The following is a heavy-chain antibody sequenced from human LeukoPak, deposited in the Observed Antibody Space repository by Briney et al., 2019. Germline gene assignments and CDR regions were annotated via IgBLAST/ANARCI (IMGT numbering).Heavy chain of an antibody. V-gene: IGHV3-74*01. CDR3: ARGGGYRYGSFDY. Sequence: GGSLRLSCAASGIIFSNYWRHWVRQAPGKGLVWVSRINRDGSSTSYADSVKGRFTISRDNAKNTLYLQMNSLRAEDTAVYYCARGGGYRYGSFDYWGQGTLVTVSS. D-gene: IGHD5-18*01. CDR1: GIIFSNYW. CDR2: INRDGSST. J-gene: IGHJ4*02.